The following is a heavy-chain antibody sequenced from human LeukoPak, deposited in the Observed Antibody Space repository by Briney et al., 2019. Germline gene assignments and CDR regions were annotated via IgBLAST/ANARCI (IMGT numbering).Heavy chain of an antibody. CDR1: GYTFTGYY. Sequence: GASVKVSCKASGYTFTGYYMHWVRQAPGQGLEWMGWINPNSGSTNYAQKFQGRVTMTRDTSISTAYMELSRLRSDDTAVYYCARAQAGYSSGFSSNYWGQGPLVTISS. CDR2: INPNSGST. J-gene: IGHJ4*02. CDR3: ARAQAGYSSGFSSNY. V-gene: IGHV1-2*02. D-gene: IGHD6-19*01.